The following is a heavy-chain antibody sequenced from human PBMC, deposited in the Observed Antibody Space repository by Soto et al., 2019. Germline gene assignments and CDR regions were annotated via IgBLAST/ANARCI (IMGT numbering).Heavy chain of an antibody. CDR1: GYTFTSYG. CDR2: ISAYNGNT. D-gene: IGHD3-10*01. CDR3: ARGRSGSYSIQSPTFDY. Sequence: ASVKVSCKASGYTFTSYGISWVRQAPGQGLEWMGWISAYNGNTNYAQKLQGRVTMTTDTSTSTAYMELRSLRSDDTAVYYFARGRSGSYSIQSPTFDYWGQGTLVTVSS. J-gene: IGHJ4*02. V-gene: IGHV1-18*01.